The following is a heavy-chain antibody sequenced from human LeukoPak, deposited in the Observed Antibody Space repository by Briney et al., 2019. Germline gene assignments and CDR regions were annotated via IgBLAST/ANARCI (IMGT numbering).Heavy chain of an antibody. CDR1: EFTFSNFA. D-gene: IGHD4/OR15-4a*01. CDR2: VNGGGGRT. V-gene: IGHV3-23*01. J-gene: IGHJ4*02. Sequence: GGSLRLSCAASEFTFSNFAMSWVRQAPGKGLEWVSTVNGGGGRTYYADSVKGRFTISRDNSKNTPYLQMNSLRAEDTAVYYCARVYFGAFFDQWGQGSLVTVSS. CDR3: ARVYFGAFFDQ.